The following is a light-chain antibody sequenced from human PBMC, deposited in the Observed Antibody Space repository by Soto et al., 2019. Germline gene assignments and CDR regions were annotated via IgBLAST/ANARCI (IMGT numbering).Light chain of an antibody. CDR3: QQRHMWPIT. J-gene: IGKJ5*01. CDR1: QTVSRS. Sequence: IVMTQSPATLSVSPGERATLSCRASQTVSRSLAWYQQKPGQPPRLLIYDASTRAAGIPARFSGSGSGTEFTLTISSLQSEDFAVYYCQQRHMWPITFGQGTRLEIK. V-gene: IGKV3-15*01. CDR2: DAS.